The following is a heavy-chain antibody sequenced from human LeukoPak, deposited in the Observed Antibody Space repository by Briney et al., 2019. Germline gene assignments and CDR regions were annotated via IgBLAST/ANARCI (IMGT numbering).Heavy chain of an antibody. D-gene: IGHD1-1*01. V-gene: IGHV4-61*03. CDR1: GASVSDGSYC. J-gene: IGHJ4*02. CDR3: AGGLSTGREDYFDY. CDR2: LYYSGNT. Sequence: SETLSLTCSVSGASVSDGSYCWSWIRQPPGKGLEWIGYLYYSGNTNYSPSLSGRVSTSIDTSKNHFSLNLTSVTAADTAVYYCAGGLSTGREDYFDYWGQGTLVSVSS.